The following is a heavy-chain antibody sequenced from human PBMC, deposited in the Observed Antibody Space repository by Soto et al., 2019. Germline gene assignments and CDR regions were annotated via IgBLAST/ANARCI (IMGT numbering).Heavy chain of an antibody. J-gene: IGHJ3*02. CDR3: ARLVATITAFDI. D-gene: IGHD5-12*01. V-gene: IGHV3-23*01. Sequence: GSLKLSCAASEXTVSNYATGWVRQAPGKGLEWVSGISGGGGSAYYADAVKGRFTISIDNSKNTLYLQMNSLRAEDKAVYYCARLVATITAFDIWGQGTMVTVSS. CDR1: EXTVSNYA. CDR2: ISGGGGSA.